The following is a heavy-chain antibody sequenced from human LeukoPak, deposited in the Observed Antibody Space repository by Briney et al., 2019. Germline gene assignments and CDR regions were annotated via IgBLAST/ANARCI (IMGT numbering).Heavy chain of an antibody. CDR3: AKAPLRSGSYQFDY. Sequence: PGGSLRLSCEASGFIFSDYSMSWIRQAPGKGLEWISYISSNGSAMYYADSVKGRFTISRDNSKNTLYLQMNSLRAEYTAVYYCAKAPLRSGSYQFDYWGQGTLVTVSS. CDR1: GFIFSDYS. V-gene: IGHV3-11*04. D-gene: IGHD3-10*01. CDR2: ISSNGSAM. J-gene: IGHJ4*02.